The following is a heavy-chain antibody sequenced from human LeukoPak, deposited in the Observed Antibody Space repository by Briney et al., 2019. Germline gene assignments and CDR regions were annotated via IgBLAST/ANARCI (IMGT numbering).Heavy chain of an antibody. Sequence: PGGSLRLSCAASGFTVSSNYMSWVRQAPGKGLEWVSVIYSGGSTYYADSVKGRFTISRDNSKNTLYLQMNSLRAEDTAVYYCAREAYYGLRDYYFDYWGQGTLVTVSS. CDR2: IYSGGST. D-gene: IGHD3-10*01. CDR3: AREAYYGLRDYYFDY. V-gene: IGHV3-66*01. CDR1: GFTVSSNY. J-gene: IGHJ4*02.